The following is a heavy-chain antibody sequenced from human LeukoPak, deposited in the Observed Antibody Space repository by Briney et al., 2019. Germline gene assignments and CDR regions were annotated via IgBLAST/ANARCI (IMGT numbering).Heavy chain of an antibody. CDR2: IYPGDSDT. J-gene: IGHJ4*02. CDR3: ARQSSYCGGDCSPDY. Sequence: GESLKISCKGSGYSFTDYWIGWVRQMPGKGLEWMGIIYPGDSDTRYSPPFQGQVTISADKSINTAYLQWSSLKASDTAMYYCARQSSYCGGDCSPDYWGQGALVTVSS. D-gene: IGHD2-21*02. CDR1: GYSFTDYW. V-gene: IGHV5-51*01.